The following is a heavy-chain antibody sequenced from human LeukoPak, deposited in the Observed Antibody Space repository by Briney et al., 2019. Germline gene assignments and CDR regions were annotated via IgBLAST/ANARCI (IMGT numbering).Heavy chain of an antibody. J-gene: IGHJ4*02. D-gene: IGHD6-13*01. CDR3: ARLGGAVIAAAGALLDY. CDR2: IYYSGST. Sequence: PSETLSLTCSVSSGSITSYYWSWIRQPPGKGLEWIGYIYYSGSTNYNPSLKSRVTISVDTSKNQFSLKLSSVTAADTAVYYCARLGGAVIAAAGALLDYWGQGTLVTVSS. V-gene: IGHV4-59*08. CDR1: SGSITSYY.